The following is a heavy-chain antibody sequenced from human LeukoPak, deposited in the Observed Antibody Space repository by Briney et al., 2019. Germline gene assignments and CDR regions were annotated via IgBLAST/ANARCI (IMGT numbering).Heavy chain of an antibody. Sequence: NPGGSLRLSCTGSGFTFSSYTLHWVRQAPGKELEWVSSISSGGTFVFYADSVTGRFTISRDNAGKFLYLQMDSLRAEDTAVYYCPTLGCSGENCPTAGRALGGYWGPGTLVTVSS. V-gene: IGHV3-21*01. CDR2: ISSGGTFV. CDR3: PTLGCSGENCPTAGRALGGY. J-gene: IGHJ4*02. CDR1: GFTFSSYT. D-gene: IGHD2-8*02.